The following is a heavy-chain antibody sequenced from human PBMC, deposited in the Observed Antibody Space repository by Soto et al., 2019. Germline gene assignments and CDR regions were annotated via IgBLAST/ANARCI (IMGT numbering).Heavy chain of an antibody. J-gene: IGHJ5*02. CDR3: ARCLPYGGKSYWFDP. V-gene: IGHV4-39*01. CDR1: GGSISSSSYY. D-gene: IGHD4-17*01. Sequence: QLQLQESGPGLVKPSETLSLTCTVSGGSISSSSYYWGWIRQPPGKGLEWIGSIYYSGSTYYNPSLKSRVTISVDTSKNQFSLKLSSVTAADTAVYYCARCLPYGGKSYWFDPWGQGTLVTVSS. CDR2: IYYSGST.